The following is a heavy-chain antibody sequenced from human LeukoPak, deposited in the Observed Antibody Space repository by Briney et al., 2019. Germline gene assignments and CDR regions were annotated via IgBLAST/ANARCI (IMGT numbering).Heavy chain of an antibody. CDR3: ARVNGFSTRYSSSWYSYLAN. D-gene: IGHD6-13*01. Sequence: SVKVSCKASGGTFSSYAISWVRQAPGQGLEWMGGIIPIFGTANYAQKFQGKVTITTDESTSTAYMELSSLRSEDTAVYYCARVNGFSTRYSSSWYSYLANWGQGTLVTVSS. CDR1: GGTFSSYA. V-gene: IGHV1-69*05. CDR2: IIPIFGTA. J-gene: IGHJ4*02.